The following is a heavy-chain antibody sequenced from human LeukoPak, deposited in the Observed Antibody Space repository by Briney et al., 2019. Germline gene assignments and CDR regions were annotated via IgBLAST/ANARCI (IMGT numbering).Heavy chain of an antibody. CDR2: MSDTGNSI. V-gene: IGHV3-11*04. CDR3: ARDTLEYSNSPDALDI. J-gene: IGHJ3*02. Sequence: GGSLRLSCAASGFTFSDYYMNWIRRAPGKGLEWVSYMSDTGNSIYYADSVKGRFTISRDNAKNSLYMQMESLRDEDTAIYYCARDTLEYSNSPDALDIWGQGTMVTVSS. D-gene: IGHD4-23*01. CDR1: GFTFSDYY.